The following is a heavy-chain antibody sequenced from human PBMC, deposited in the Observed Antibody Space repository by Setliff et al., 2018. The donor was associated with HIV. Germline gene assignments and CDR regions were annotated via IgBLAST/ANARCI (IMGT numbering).Heavy chain of an antibody. CDR2: INPNSGGT. D-gene: IGHD3-10*01. CDR3: ARKKKDYYGSGSYSGYYYYYHMDV. CDR1: GYTFIGDY. J-gene: IGHJ6*03. V-gene: IGHV1-2*02. Sequence: ASVKVSCKASGYTFIGDYMHWVRQAPGQGLEWMGWINPNSGGTNYAQKFQGRVNMTRDTSITTAYLELSSLRSDDTAVFFCARKKKDYYGSGSYSGYYYYYHMDVWGQGTTVTVSS.